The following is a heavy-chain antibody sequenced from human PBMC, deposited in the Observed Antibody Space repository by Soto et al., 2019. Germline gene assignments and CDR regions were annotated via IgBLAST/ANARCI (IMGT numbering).Heavy chain of an antibody. CDR1: GGSISSSSYY. V-gene: IGHV4-39*01. D-gene: IGHD5-12*01. CDR3: ARHIVATEYNWFDP. Sequence: QLQLQESGPGLVKPSETLSLTCTVSGGSISSSSYYWGWIRQPPGKGLEWIGSIYYSGSTYYNPSLKSRVTISVDTSKNQFSLKLSSVTAADTAVYYCARHIVATEYNWFDPWGQGTLVTVSS. CDR2: IYYSGST. J-gene: IGHJ5*02.